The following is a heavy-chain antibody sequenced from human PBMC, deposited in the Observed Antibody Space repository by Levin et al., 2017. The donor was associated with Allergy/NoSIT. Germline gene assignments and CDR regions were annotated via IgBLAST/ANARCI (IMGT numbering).Heavy chain of an antibody. CDR2: ISGGSRHI. J-gene: IGHJ6*02. CDR3: PRGGRSVGYCSGGSCLSRYYNYYGMDV. Sequence: GGSLRLSCAASGFTFGSYSMNWVRQAPGKGLEWVSSISGGSRHIYYADSMKGRFTISRDNAENSLYLQMNSLRAEDTAVYYCPRGGRSVGYCSGGSCLSRYYNYYGMDVWGQGTTVTVSS. CDR1: GFTFGSYS. V-gene: IGHV3-21*01. D-gene: IGHD2-15*01.